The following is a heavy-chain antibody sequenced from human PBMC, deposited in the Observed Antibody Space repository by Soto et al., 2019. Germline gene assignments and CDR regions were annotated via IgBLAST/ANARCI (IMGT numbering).Heavy chain of an antibody. Sequence: QVQLVESRGGVVQPGRSLRLSCAASGFTFSSYAMHWVRQAPGKGLEWVAVISYDGSNKYYADSVKGRFTISRDNSKNTLYLQMNSLRAEDTAVYYCATLGCSGGSCYRQLLYWGQGTLVTVSS. D-gene: IGHD2-15*01. CDR1: GFTFSSYA. CDR3: ATLGCSGGSCYRQLLY. V-gene: IGHV3-30-3*01. CDR2: ISYDGSNK. J-gene: IGHJ4*02.